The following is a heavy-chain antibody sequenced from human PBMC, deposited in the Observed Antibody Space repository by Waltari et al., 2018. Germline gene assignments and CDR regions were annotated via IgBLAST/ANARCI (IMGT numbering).Heavy chain of an antibody. CDR3: ARSNGGLLDD. V-gene: IGHV4-4*02. CDR2: VHHSGTT. Sequence: QMQLQESGPGLVRHSETLSFTCTIFGASIRGSNWWTWVRQAPGKGLEWFGEVHHSGTTYSNPSLKSRLSLSVEESKNQIYLKLSSVTAADTGTYYCARSNGGLLDDWGQGTLVTVSS. CDR1: GASIRGSNW. J-gene: IGHJ4*02. D-gene: IGHD2-8*01.